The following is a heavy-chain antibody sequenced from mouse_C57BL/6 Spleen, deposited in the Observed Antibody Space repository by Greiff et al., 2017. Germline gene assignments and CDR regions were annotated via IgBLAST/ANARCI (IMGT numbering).Heavy chain of an antibody. J-gene: IGHJ3*01. Sequence: EVKLVESGGGLVKPGGSLKLSCAASGFTFSDYGMHWVRQAPEKGLEWVAYISSGSSTIYYADTVKGRFTISRDNAKNTLFLQMTSLRSEDTAMYYCARDTTVVGGFAYWGQGTLVTVSA. CDR3: ARDTTVVGGFAY. V-gene: IGHV5-17*01. CDR1: GFTFSDYG. CDR2: ISSGSSTI. D-gene: IGHD1-1*01.